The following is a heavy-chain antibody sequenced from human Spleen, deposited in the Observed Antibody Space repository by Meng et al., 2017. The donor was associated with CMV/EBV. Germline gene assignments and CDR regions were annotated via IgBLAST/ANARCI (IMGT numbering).Heavy chain of an antibody. CDR1: GFTVSSNY. Sequence: GGSLRLSCAASGFTVSSNYMSWVRQAPGKGLEWVSVIYSGGSTYYADSVKGRFTISRDNSKNTLYLQMNSLRAEDTAVYYCARDLMFNWFDPWGQGTLVTVSS. V-gene: IGHV3-53*01. CDR2: IYSGGST. J-gene: IGHJ5*02. D-gene: IGHD3-10*02. CDR3: ARDLMFNWFDP.